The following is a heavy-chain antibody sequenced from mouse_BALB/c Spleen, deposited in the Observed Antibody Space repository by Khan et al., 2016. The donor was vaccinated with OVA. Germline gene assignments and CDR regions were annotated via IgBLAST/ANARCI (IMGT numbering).Heavy chain of an antibody. D-gene: IGHD2-2*01. CDR3: ARALYGYDPAWFAY. V-gene: IGHV3-6*02. J-gene: IGHJ3*01. Sequence: QLEESGPGLVKPSQSLSLTCSVTGYSITSGYYCNWIRQFPGNKLEWMGYISYDGSNNYNPSLRNRISVTRDNPKNQFFLKLNSVTTEDTATYYCARALYGYDPAWFAYWGQGTLVTVSA. CDR1: GYSITSGYY. CDR2: ISYDGSN.